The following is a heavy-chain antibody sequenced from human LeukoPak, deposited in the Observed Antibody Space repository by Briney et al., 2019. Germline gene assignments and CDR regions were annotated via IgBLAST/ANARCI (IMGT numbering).Heavy chain of an antibody. D-gene: IGHD3-3*01. V-gene: IGHV4-39*01. CDR2: IYYSGST. Sequence: SETLSLTCTVSGGSISSSSYYWGWIRQPPGKGLEWIGSIYYSGSTYYNPSLKSRVTISVDTSKNQFSLKLSSVTAADTAVYYCARGGPGAYDFWGQGTLVTVSS. CDR3: ARGGPGAYDF. J-gene: IGHJ4*02. CDR1: GGSISSSSYY.